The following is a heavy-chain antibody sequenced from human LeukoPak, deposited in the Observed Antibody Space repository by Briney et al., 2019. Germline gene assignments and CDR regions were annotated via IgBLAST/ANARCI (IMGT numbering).Heavy chain of an antibody. Sequence: PSETLSLTCTVSGGSISTGSYYWSWIRQHPGRGLEWIRYIYYSGSTYYNPSLKTRFTISVDTTKNQFSLKRSSVTAADTAVYYCARGDSGYDGDYYYYGMDVWGKGTTVTVSS. CDR1: GGSISTGSYY. J-gene: IGHJ6*04. D-gene: IGHD5-12*01. CDR3: ARGDSGYDGDYYYYGMDV. CDR2: IYYSGST. V-gene: IGHV4-31*03.